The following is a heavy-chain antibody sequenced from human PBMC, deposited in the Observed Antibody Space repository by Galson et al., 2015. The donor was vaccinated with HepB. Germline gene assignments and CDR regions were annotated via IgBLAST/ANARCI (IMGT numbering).Heavy chain of an antibody. V-gene: IGHV1-69*02. CDR2: IIPILGIA. J-gene: IGHJ4*02. D-gene: IGHD3-10*01. CDR1: GGTFSSYT. CDR3: AGMVRGVITHLGY. Sequence: CKASGGTFSSYTISWVRQAPGQGLEWMGRIIPILGIANYAQKFQGRVTITADKSTSTAYMELSSLRSEDTAVYYCAGMVRGVITHLGYWGQGTLVAVSS.